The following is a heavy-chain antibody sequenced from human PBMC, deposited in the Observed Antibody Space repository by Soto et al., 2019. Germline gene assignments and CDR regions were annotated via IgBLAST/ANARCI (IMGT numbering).Heavy chain of an antibody. Sequence: EVQLVESGGGVVQPGGSLRRSCAASGFAFSSYWLHCVRQATGKGLVWVSRIDPYETGINYADSVKGRFTISRDNAKNTLYLQMNSLRAEYTAVYDCTSDTFGGSDSWGQGTLVTVAS. D-gene: IGHD2-15*01. V-gene: IGHV3-74*01. CDR1: GFAFSSYW. CDR3: TSDTFGGSDS. CDR2: IDPYETGI. J-gene: IGHJ4*02.